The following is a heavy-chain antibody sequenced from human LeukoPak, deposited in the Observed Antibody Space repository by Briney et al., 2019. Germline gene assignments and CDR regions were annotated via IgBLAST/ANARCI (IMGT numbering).Heavy chain of an antibody. CDR1: GFTFCSFA. V-gene: IGHV3-23*01. J-gene: IGHJ4*02. Sequence: GGSLRLSCAASGFTFCSFAMSWVRQAPGKGLEWLSGISGSGGSRYYAGSLKGRFTISRDNSKSTLYLQMNSLSAEDTAVYYCAKSSPIAAAGEVSDFWGQGTLVTVSS. CDR3: AKSSPIAAAGEVSDF. D-gene: IGHD6-13*01. CDR2: ISGSGGSR.